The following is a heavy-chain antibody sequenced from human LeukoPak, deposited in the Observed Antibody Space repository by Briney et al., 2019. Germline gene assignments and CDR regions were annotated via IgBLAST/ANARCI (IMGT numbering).Heavy chain of an antibody. Sequence: ASVKVSCKASGYTFTGYYMHWVRQAPGQGLEWMGWINPNSGGTNYAQKFQGRVTMTRDTSISTAYMELRNLGPDDTAIYFCARGEICDYDSSGYNQFDPWGQGTLVTVSS. V-gene: IGHV1-2*02. CDR2: INPNSGGT. CDR3: ARGEICDYDSSGYNQFDP. D-gene: IGHD3-22*01. CDR1: GYTFTGYY. J-gene: IGHJ5*02.